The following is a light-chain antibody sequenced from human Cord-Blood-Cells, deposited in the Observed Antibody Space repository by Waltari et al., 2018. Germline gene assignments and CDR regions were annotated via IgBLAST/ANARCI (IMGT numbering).Light chain of an antibody. J-gene: IGKJ1*01. CDR1: QSVSSN. CDR3: QQYNNWPPWT. Sequence: EIVMTQSPATLSVSPGERATLSCRASQSVSSNLAWYQQKPGQAPRLLIYGASTRATGIPARFSGSWSGTDSTLTISILQSEDFAVDYCQQYNNWPPWTVGQGTKVEIK. V-gene: IGKV3-15*01. CDR2: GAS.